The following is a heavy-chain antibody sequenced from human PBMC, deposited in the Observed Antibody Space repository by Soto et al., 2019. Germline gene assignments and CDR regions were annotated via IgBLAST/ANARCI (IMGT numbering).Heavy chain of an antibody. V-gene: IGHV4-39*01. J-gene: IGHJ6*03. CDR1: GGSISSSSYY. CDR2: IYYSGST. D-gene: IGHD1-26*01. CDR3: ARHSNGWSTDRQYYYYYYMDV. Sequence: QLQLQESGPGLVKPSETLSLTCTVSGGSISSSSYYWGWIRQPPGKGLEWIGSIYYSGSTYYNPSLKSRVTISVDTSKNQFSLKLSSVTAADTAVYYCARHSNGWSTDRQYYYYYYMDVWGKGTTVTVSS.